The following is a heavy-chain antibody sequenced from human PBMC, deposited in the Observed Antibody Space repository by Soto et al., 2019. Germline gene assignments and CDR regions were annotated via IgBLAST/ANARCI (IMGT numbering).Heavy chain of an antibody. CDR3: ARGRRVYDYVWGSYRYYFDY. D-gene: IGHD3-16*02. CDR2: IGTAGDT. Sequence: GESLKISCAASGFTFSSYDMHWVRQATGKGLEWVSAIGTAGDTYYPGSVKGRFTISRENAKNSLYLQINSLRAGYTAVYYCARGRRVYDYVWGSYRYYFDYWGQGTLFTFSS. CDR1: GFTFSSYD. V-gene: IGHV3-13*01. J-gene: IGHJ4*02.